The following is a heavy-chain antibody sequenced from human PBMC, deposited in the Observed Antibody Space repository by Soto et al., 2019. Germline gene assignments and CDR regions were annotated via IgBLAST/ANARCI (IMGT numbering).Heavy chain of an antibody. V-gene: IGHV1-8*01. Sequence: QVQLVQSGAEVKKPAASVKVSCKTSGYTFSNNDINWVRQASGQGLEWMGWMNPNSGNTGFAQKFQGRVTMTRNTSIKTAYMESSSLRSEETAVYYCARGITSGYSAYYFDSWGQATLVTVS. CDR3: ARGITSGYSAYYFDS. J-gene: IGHJ4*02. CDR2: MNPNSGNT. CDR1: GYTFSNND. D-gene: IGHD3-22*01.